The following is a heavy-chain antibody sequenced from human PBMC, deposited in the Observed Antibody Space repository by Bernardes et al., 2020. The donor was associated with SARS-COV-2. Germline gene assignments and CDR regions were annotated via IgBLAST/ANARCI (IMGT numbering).Heavy chain of an antibody. Sequence: SVKVSCKASGGTFSSYAISWVRQAPGQGLEWMGGIIPIFGTANYAQKFQGRVTITADESTSTAYMELSSLRSEDTAVYYCARDLQHIVGATPDWFDPWGQGTLVTVSS. D-gene: IGHD1-26*01. V-gene: IGHV1-69*13. CDR3: ARDLQHIVGATPDWFDP. CDR2: IIPIFGTA. J-gene: IGHJ5*02. CDR1: GGTFSSYA.